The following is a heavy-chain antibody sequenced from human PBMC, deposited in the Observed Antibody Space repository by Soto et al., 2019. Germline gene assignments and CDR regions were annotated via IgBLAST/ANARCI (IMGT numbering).Heavy chain of an antibody. J-gene: IGHJ6*02. CDR2: IKQDGSEK. D-gene: IGHD2-2*01. CDR3: AREFRRDIVVVPAASGMDV. V-gene: IGHV3-7*04. Sequence: PGGSLRLSCAASGFTFSSYWMSWVRQAPGKGLEWVANIKQDGSEKYYLDSVKGRFTISRDNAKNSLYLQMNSLRAEDTAVYYCAREFRRDIVVVPAASGMDVWGQGTTVTVS. CDR1: GFTFSSYW.